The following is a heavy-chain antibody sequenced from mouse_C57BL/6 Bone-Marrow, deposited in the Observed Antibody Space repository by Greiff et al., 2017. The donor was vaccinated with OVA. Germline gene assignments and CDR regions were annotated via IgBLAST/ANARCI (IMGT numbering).Heavy chain of an antibody. J-gene: IGHJ4*01. CDR3: ARVKMRAMDY. V-gene: IGHV1-7*01. CDR1: GYTFTSYW. D-gene: IGHD1-3*01. Sequence: QVQLKESGAELAKPGASVKLSCTASGYTFTSYWMHWVKQRPGQGLEWIGYINPSSGYTKYNQKFKDKATLTADKSSSTAYMQLSSLTYEDSAVDYCARVKMRAMDYWGQGTSVTVSS. CDR2: INPSSGYT.